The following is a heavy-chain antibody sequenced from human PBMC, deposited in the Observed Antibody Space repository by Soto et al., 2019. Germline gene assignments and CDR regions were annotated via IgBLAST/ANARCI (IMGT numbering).Heavy chain of an antibody. CDR2: INPIAGTT. Sequence: ASVKVSCKASGYSFMNYHMPWVRPAPVRGPEWLGKINPIAGTTTYAQKFQGRVTMTSDESTGTVYMDVSSLRSEDTAVYYCARAASALLWGQGTQVTVSS. J-gene: IGHJ4*02. CDR1: GYSFMNYH. D-gene: IGHD6-13*01. CDR3: ARAASALL. V-gene: IGHV1-46*01.